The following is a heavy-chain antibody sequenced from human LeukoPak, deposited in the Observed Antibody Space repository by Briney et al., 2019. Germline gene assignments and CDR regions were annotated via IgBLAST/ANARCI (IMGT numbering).Heavy chain of an antibody. CDR3: ASGAGRFDY. CDR2: IWYDGSNK. J-gene: IGHJ4*02. D-gene: IGHD1-26*01. Sequence: PGGSLRLSCAASGFTFASYPLNWVRQAPGKGLEWVAVIWYDGSNKYYADSVKGRFTISRDNSKNTLYLQMNSLRAEDTAVYYCASGAGRFDYWGQGTLVTVSS. V-gene: IGHV3-33*08. CDR1: GFTFASYP.